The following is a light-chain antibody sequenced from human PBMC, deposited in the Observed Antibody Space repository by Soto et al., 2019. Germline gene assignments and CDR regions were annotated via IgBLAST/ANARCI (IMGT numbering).Light chain of an antibody. V-gene: IGKV1-5*01. CDR1: QSISHW. CDR3: QQYHTDWT. Sequence: DIQMTQAPSTLSASIGDRVIITCRASQSISHWLAWYQQKPGKAPKLLIFAASTLVRGVPSRFSGRGSGTEFTLTISSLQADDYATFYCQQYHTDWTFGQGTKVDIK. J-gene: IGKJ1*01. CDR2: AAS.